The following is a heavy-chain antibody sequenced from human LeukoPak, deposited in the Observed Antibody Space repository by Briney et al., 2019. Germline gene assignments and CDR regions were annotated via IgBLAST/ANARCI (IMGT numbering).Heavy chain of an antibody. V-gene: IGHV4-31*02. CDR1: GGSXXXGGXX. D-gene: IGHD5-18*01. CDR3: AREGTASVPFDI. Sequence: SGGSXXXGGXXXSWIRQHPGKGLEWIGYIYYSGSTYYNPSLKSRVTISVDTSKNQFSLKLSSVTAADTAVYYCAREGTASVPFDIWGQGTMVTVSS. J-gene: IGHJ3*02. CDR2: IYYSGST.